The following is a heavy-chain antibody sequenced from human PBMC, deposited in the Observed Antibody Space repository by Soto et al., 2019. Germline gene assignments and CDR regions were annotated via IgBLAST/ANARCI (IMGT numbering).Heavy chain of an antibody. CDR2: ISGSGDST. CDR1: GFTFSSYA. CDR3: AKLRWGSDNWFDP. J-gene: IGHJ5*02. Sequence: EVQLLESGGGLVQPGGSLRLSCAASGFTFSSYAMSWVRQTPGKGLEWVSAISGSGDSTYYADSVKGRFTISRDNPKNTLYLQMNSLRAEDTAVYYCAKLRWGSDNWFDPWGQGTLVTVSS. V-gene: IGHV3-23*01. D-gene: IGHD3-10*01.